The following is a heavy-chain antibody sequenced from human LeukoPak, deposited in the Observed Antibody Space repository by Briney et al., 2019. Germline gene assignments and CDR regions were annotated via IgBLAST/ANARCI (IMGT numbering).Heavy chain of an antibody. D-gene: IGHD4-23*01. Sequence: GGSLRLSCAASGLTFSSYGMSWVRQAPGKGLEWVSAISGSGAKTYYADSVKGRFTISRDNSKNTLYLQMNSLRAEDTAVYYCAKDGGNYAFDSWGQGTLITVSS. J-gene: IGHJ4*02. CDR3: AKDGGNYAFDS. CDR2: ISGSGAKT. CDR1: GLTFSSYG. V-gene: IGHV3-23*01.